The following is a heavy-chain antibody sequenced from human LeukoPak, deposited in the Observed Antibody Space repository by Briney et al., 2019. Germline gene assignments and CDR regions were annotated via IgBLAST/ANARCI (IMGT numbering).Heavy chain of an antibody. V-gene: IGHV5-51*01. CDR3: ARVMGDIDY. CDR2: IHASDSDT. CDR1: GYSFTRSW. J-gene: IGHJ4*02. D-gene: IGHD1-26*01. Sequence: GESLKISCKGSGYSFTRSWIAWVRQMPGKGLEWMGLIHASDSDTRYSPSFQGQVTISADKSNSTAYVQWRSLKASDTAMYYCARVMGDIDYWGQGTLVTVSS.